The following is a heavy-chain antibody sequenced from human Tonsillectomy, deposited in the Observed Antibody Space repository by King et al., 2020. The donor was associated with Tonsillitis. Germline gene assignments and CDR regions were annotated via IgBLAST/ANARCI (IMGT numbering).Heavy chain of an antibody. J-gene: IGHJ6*03. CDR3: ARHEKDSYGLFSNYYYYYYMDV. CDR2: IYYSGST. CDR1: GGSISSSSYY. D-gene: IGHD3-22*01. Sequence: LQLQESGPGLVKPSETLSLTCTVSGGSISSSSYYWGWIRQPPGKGLEWIGSIYYSGSTYYNPSLKSRVTISVDTSKNQFSLKLSSVTAADTAVYYCARHEKDSYGLFSNYYYYYYMDVWGKGTTVTVSS. V-gene: IGHV4-39*01.